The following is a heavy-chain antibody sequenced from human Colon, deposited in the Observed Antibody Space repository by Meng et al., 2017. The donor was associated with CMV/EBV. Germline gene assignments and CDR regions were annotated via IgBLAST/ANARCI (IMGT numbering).Heavy chain of an antibody. CDR1: GFTFSPYS. V-gene: IGHV3-21*01. Sequence: GGSLRLSCTASGFTFSPYSMNWVRQAPGKGLEWVATIRSGSRDISYADSVKGRFTISRDDAKNTLYLQMSGLRAEDTAIYYCAGSESSNKFDYWGQGTLVTVSS. J-gene: IGHJ4*02. CDR3: AGSESSNKFDY. CDR2: IRSGSRDI. D-gene: IGHD6-6*01.